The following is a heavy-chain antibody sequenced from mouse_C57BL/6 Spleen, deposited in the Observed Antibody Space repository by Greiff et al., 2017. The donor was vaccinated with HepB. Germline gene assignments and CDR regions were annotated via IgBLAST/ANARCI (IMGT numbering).Heavy chain of an antibody. D-gene: IGHD2-4*01. J-gene: IGHJ3*01. Sequence: QVQLQQPGAELVKPGASVKLSCKASGYTFTSYWMHWVKQRPGQGLEWIGMIHPNSGSTNYNEKFKGKATLTVDKSSSTAYMQLSSLTSEDSAVYYCARRRDYDYDGFAYWGQGTLVTVSA. CDR1: GYTFTSYW. V-gene: IGHV1-64*01. CDR3: ARRRDYDYDGFAY. CDR2: IHPNSGST.